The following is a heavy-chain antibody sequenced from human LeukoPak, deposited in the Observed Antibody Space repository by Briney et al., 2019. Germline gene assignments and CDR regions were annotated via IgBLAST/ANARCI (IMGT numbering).Heavy chain of an antibody. V-gene: IGHV3-53*01. CDR3: ARAIIGYEGMDV. CDR1: GFTFSSYE. Sequence: GGSLRLSCAASGFTFSSYEMNWVRQAPGKGLEWVSVIYSGGSTYYADSVKGRFTISRDNSKNTLYLQMNSLRAEDTAVYYCARAIIGYEGMDVWGQGTTVTVSS. CDR2: IYSGGST. J-gene: IGHJ6*02. D-gene: IGHD2-15*01.